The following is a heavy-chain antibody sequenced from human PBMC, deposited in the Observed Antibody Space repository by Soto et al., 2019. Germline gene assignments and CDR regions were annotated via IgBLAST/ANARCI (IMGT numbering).Heavy chain of an antibody. V-gene: IGHV1-58*01. CDR3: AADGYYYGSGSYYNPYGMDV. CDR1: GFTFTSSA. D-gene: IGHD3-10*01. Sequence: GASVKVSCKASGFTFTSSAVQWVRQARGQRLEWIGWIVVGSGNTNYAQKFQERVTITRDMSTSTAYMELSSLRSEDTAVYYCAADGYYYGSGSYYNPYGMDVWGQGTTVPVSS. J-gene: IGHJ6*02. CDR2: IVVGSGNT.